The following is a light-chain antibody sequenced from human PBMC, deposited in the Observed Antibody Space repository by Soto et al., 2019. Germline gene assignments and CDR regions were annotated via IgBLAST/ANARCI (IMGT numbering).Light chain of an antibody. Sequence: EIVMTQSPATLSVSPGERATLSCRASQSVSSNLAWYQQKPGQAPRLLIYGASTRATGIPGRFSGSGSGTEFTLTISSLEPEDFSVYYCQQRSNWPITFGQGTRLEIK. J-gene: IGKJ5*01. CDR1: QSVSSN. CDR3: QQRSNWPIT. V-gene: IGKV3-15*01. CDR2: GAS.